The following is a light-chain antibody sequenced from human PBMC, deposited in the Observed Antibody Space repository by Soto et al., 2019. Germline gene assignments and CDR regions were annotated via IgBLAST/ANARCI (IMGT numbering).Light chain of an antibody. CDR1: HDISNY. V-gene: IGKV1-33*01. CDR3: QQYDTLSFT. Sequence: DIQMTQSPSSLSASVGDRVTITCQASHDISNYLNWYQQQLGKAPKLLIYDASNLEPGVPSRFSGSGSGTKFIFTISSLQPEDIATYYCQQYDTLSFTFGPGTKVDL. J-gene: IGKJ3*01. CDR2: DAS.